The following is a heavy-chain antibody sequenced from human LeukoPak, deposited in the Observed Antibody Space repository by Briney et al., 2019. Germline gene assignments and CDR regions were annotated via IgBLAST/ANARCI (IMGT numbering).Heavy chain of an antibody. D-gene: IGHD1-26*01. CDR3: ASLIVGPIPSDY. CDR2: IIPIFGIA. J-gene: IGHJ4*02. Sequence: SVKVSCKASGGSFSSYAISWVRQAPGQGLEWMGRIIPIFGIANYAQKFQGRVTITADKSTSTAYMELSSLRSEDTAVYYCASLIVGPIPSDYWGQGTLVTVSS. V-gene: IGHV1-69*04. CDR1: GGSFSSYA.